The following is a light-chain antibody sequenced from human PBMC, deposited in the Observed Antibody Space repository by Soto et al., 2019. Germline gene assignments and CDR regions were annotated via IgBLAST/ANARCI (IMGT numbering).Light chain of an antibody. CDR3: HHDLNRWM. CDR1: QSVSSR. CDR2: DTS. V-gene: IGKV3-15*01. Sequence: EIVMTQSPATLSVSPGERVTLSCRASQSVSSRLAWYPQKPGQAPRLLIYDTSTRATGIPARFSGSGSGTEFTLTISSLQSEDVAVYYFHHDLNRWMFGQGTKVEIK. J-gene: IGKJ1*01.